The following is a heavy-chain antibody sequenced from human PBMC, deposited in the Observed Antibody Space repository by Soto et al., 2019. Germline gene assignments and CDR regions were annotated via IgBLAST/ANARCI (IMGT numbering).Heavy chain of an antibody. V-gene: IGHV3-30-3*01. CDR3: GRDQKQWYCRSNSCPVGFDY. Sequence: GVSLRLSCAASGFTFSSYAMHWVRQSPGKGLEWVAVISYDGSNKYYADSVKGRFTISRDNSKNTLYLQMNSLRAEDTAVYYCGRDQKQWYCRSNSCPVGFDYWGQGTLVTVSS. D-gene: IGHD2-2*01. CDR1: GFTFSSYA. CDR2: ISYDGSNK. J-gene: IGHJ4*02.